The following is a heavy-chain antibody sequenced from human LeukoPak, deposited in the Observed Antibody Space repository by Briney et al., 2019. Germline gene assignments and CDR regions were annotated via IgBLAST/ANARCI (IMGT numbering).Heavy chain of an antibody. Sequence: ASVKVSCKASGYTFTSYDINWVRQATGQGLEWMGWMNPNSGNTGYAQKFQGRVTMTRNTSISTAYMELSSLRSEDTAVYYCARGQGTGYSSGWDYYYMDAWGKGTTVTVSS. CDR1: GYTFTSYD. CDR3: ARGQGTGYSSGWDYYYMDA. J-gene: IGHJ6*03. CDR2: MNPNSGNT. V-gene: IGHV1-8*01. D-gene: IGHD6-19*01.